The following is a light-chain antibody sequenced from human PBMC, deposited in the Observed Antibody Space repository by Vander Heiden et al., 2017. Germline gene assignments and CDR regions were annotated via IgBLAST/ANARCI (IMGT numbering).Light chain of an antibody. J-gene: IGKJ2*01. V-gene: IGKV4-1*01. CDR2: WAS. CDR1: QSVLYSSNNKNY. Sequence: DIVMTQSPDSLAVSLGERATINCKSSQSVLYSSNNKNYLAWYQQKPGQPPKLLIYWASTRESGVPDRFSGSGSGTDFTRTISSLQAEDVEGYDCQHRGAFGQGTKLEIK. CDR3: QHRGA.